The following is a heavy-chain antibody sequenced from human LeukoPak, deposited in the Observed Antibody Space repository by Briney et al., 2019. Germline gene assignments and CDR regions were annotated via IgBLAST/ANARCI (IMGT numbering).Heavy chain of an antibody. V-gene: IGHV1-69*13. CDR2: IIPISGTP. CDR3: SSGTYYNPYFYMDV. J-gene: IGHJ6*03. Sequence: ASVKVSCKASGGTFSSNAISWERQAPGQGLEWMGGIIPISGTPNYAQKFQDRVTISADESTNTAFLELSSLRSEDTAVYYCSSGTYYNPYFYMDVWGKGTTVTISS. CDR1: GGTFSSNA. D-gene: IGHD3-10*01.